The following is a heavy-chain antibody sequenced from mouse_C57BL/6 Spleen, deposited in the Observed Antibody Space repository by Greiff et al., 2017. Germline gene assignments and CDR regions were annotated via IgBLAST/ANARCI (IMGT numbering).Heavy chain of an antibody. CDR2: IYPGDGDT. J-gene: IGHJ1*03. Sequence: QVQLKESGAELVKPGASVKISCKASGYAFSSYWMNWVKQRPGKGLEWIGQIYPGDGDTNYNGKFKGKATLTADKSSSPAYMQLSSLTSEDSAVYFCARRGVDYWYFDVWGTGTTVTVSS. CDR1: GYAFSSYW. CDR3: ARRGVDYWYFDV. V-gene: IGHV1-80*01. D-gene: IGHD1-1*01.